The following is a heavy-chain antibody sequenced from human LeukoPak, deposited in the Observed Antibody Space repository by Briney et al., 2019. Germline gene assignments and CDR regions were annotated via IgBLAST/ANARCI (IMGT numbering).Heavy chain of an antibody. CDR2: ISRSSSTI. CDR3: ARDEWGAAAAN. D-gene: IGHD6-13*01. V-gene: IGHV3-48*01. CDR1: GFTFSSYG. J-gene: IGHJ4*02. Sequence: GGSLRLSCAASGFTFSSYGMHWVRQAPGKGLEWVSYISRSSSTIYYADSVKGRFTISRDNAENSLYLQMNSLRAEDTALYYCARDEWGAAAANWGQGTLVTVSS.